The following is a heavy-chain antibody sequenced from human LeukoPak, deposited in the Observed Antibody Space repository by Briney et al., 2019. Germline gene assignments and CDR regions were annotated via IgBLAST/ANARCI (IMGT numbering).Heavy chain of an antibody. V-gene: IGHV4-39*01. CDR2: IYYSGTT. CDR3: AKHYMGSSYNHGLDC. Sequence: PSETLSPTCTVSGGSISSDNYYWGWIRQPPGKGLEWIGSIYYSGTTYYNPSLKSRVTISVDTSKNQFSLKLSSVTAADTALYYCAKHYMGSSYNHGLDCWGQGTLVTVSS. CDR1: GGSISSDNYY. D-gene: IGHD3-10*01. J-gene: IGHJ4*02.